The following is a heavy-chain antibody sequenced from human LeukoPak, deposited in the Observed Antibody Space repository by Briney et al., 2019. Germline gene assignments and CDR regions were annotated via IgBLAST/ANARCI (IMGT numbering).Heavy chain of an antibody. CDR1: GFTFSDHY. Sequence: PGGSLRLSCAASGFTFSDHYMDWVRQAPGKGLEWVGRIRNKANSDTTEYAASVKGRFTISRDDSKNSLYLQMNSLKTEDTAVYYCARVYTGTDYWGQGILVTVSS. CDR3: ARVYTGTDY. V-gene: IGHV3-72*01. CDR2: IRNKANSDTT. D-gene: IGHD1-14*01. J-gene: IGHJ4*02.